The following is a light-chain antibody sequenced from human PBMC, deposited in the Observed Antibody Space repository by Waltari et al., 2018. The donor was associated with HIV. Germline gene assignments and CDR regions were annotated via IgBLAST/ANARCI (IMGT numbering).Light chain of an antibody. Sequence: QAGLTQPPSVSKGLRQTATLTCTGNSNNVGNQGAAWLQQHQGHPPKLLSYSNNNRPSGISERFSASRSGNTASRTITGLQPEDEADYYCSAWDSSLSAVVFGGGTKLTVL. CDR3: SAWDSSLSAVV. CDR2: SNN. V-gene: IGLV10-54*04. CDR1: SNNVGNQG. J-gene: IGLJ2*01.